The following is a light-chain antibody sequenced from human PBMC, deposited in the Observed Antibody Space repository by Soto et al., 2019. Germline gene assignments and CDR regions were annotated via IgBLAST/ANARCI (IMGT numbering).Light chain of an antibody. CDR2: GAS. Sequence: EIVLTQSPGTLSLSPGERATLSCRASQSVSSSYLAWYQQKPGQATRLLIYGASSRATGIPDRFRGSGSGTDFTLTISRMEPEDFAEYYCQQYGSSRGFTFGPGTKVDIK. CDR1: QSVSSSY. J-gene: IGKJ3*01. V-gene: IGKV3-20*01. CDR3: QQYGSSRGFT.